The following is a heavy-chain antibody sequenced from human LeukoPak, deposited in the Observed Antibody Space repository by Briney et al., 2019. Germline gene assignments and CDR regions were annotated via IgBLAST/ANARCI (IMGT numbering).Heavy chain of an antibody. V-gene: IGHV3-30*02. Sequence: GGSLRLSCAASGFTFSSYGMHWVRQAPGKGLEWVAFIRYDGSNKYYADSVKGRFTISRDNSKNTLYLQMNSLRAEDTAVYYCASLTTDYYYYYMDVWGKGTTVTISS. CDR2: IRYDGSNK. CDR1: GFTFSSYG. CDR3: ASLTTDYYYYYMDV. D-gene: IGHD4/OR15-4a*01. J-gene: IGHJ6*03.